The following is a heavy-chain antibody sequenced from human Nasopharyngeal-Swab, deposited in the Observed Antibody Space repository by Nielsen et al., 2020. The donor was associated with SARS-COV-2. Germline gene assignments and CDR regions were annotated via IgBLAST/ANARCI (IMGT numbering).Heavy chain of an antibody. CDR3: AKDTYYDFWSGYAPSYYFDY. CDR1: GFTFSSYA. J-gene: IGHJ4*02. D-gene: IGHD3-3*01. V-gene: IGHV3-23*01. CDR2: IRGSGGST. Sequence: GESLKISCAASGFTFSSYAMSWVRQAPGKGLEWVSAIRGSGGSTYYADSVKGRFTISRDNSKNTLYLQMNSLRAEDTAVYYCAKDTYYDFWSGYAPSYYFDYWGQGTLVTVSS.